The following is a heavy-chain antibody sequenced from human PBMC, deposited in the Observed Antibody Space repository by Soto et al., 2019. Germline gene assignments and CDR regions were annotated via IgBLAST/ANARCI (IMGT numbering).Heavy chain of an antibody. CDR3: ARVNVYSSGWYGWLDP. D-gene: IGHD6-19*01. J-gene: IGHJ5*02. CDR2: INPSGGST. CDR1: GYSFNSYY. V-gene: IGHV1-46*02. Sequence: ASVKVSCKASGYSFNSYYIHWVRQAPGQGLEWMAIINPSGGSTKYAQKFQDRVTMTSDTSTSTAYMELNSLTSEDTAVYYCARVNVYSSGWYGWLDPWGQGTPVTVYS.